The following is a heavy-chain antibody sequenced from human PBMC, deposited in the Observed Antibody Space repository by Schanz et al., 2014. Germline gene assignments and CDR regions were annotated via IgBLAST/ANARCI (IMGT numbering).Heavy chain of an antibody. CDR3: VRDSFFAFDY. CDR1: GITFSSHS. J-gene: IGHJ4*02. Sequence: VHLLESGGGLVEPGGSLRLSCAASGITFSSHSFNWVRQAPGKGLEWVSYVSRSTPDIYYADSVKGRFTMSRDNAKNSVFLQMNSLRAEDTAVYYCVRDSFFAFDYWGQGTLVTVSS. V-gene: IGHV3-48*01. CDR2: VSRSTPDI.